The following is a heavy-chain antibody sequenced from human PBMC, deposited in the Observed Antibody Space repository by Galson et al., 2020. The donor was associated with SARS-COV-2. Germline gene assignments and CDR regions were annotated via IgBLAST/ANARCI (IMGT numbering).Heavy chain of an antibody. D-gene: IGHD6-19*01. CDR1: GGSISSYY. Sequence: SETLSLTCSVSGGSISSYYWSWIRQPPGKGLEWIGYIHYIGSTNYNPSLKSRVTISVDTSKNQFSLRLSSVTAADTAVYYCARHSSSSGWYWYFDLWGRGTLVTVSS. V-gene: IGHV4-59*08. J-gene: IGHJ2*01. CDR2: IHYIGST. CDR3: ARHSSSSGWYWYFDL.